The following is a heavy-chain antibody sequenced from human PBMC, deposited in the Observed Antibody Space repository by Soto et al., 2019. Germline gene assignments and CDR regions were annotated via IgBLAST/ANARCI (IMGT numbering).Heavy chain of an antibody. CDR2: MQPSTGRT. Sequence: QVQLVQSGAEVREPGASVKVSCKASGYSFTSLDINWVRQTAGQWLEWMGWMQPSTGRTGYAQKFQGRVTMTRDTSINTAYMELTTLTADDTAFYYCARGVRAGVDYWGQGTLVTVSS. CDR1: GYSFTSLD. D-gene: IGHD1-26*01. CDR3: ARGVRAGVDY. V-gene: IGHV1-8*01. J-gene: IGHJ4*02.